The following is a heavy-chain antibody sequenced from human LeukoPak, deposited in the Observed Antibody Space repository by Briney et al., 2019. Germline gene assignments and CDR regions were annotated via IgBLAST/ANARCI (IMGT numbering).Heavy chain of an antibody. CDR1: GFTFNNSA. D-gene: IGHD2-15*01. CDR3: AKGFDVVVIVAAYDY. CDR2: ISGPGTDT. V-gene: IGHV3-23*01. Sequence: GGSLRLSCAASGFTFNNSAMSWVRQTPGTGLEWVATISGPGTDTYYTDSVKGRFTISRDNSNNMVYLQMNSLRAEDTAVYYCAKGFDVVVIVAAYDYWGQGTLVTVSS. J-gene: IGHJ4*02.